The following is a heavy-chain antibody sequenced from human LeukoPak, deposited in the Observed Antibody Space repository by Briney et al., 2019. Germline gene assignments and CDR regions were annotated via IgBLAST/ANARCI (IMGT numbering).Heavy chain of an antibody. CDR3: ATYGYDFWSGYNWHLFDY. V-gene: IGHV3-7*03. J-gene: IGHJ4*02. D-gene: IGHD3-3*01. CDR1: GFTFTLYW. CDR2: IHQDGSEQ. Sequence: PGGSLRLSCAASGFTFTLYWMCWVRQAPGKGLEWVANIHQDGSEQYYLDSVEDRFTISRDNAKNSLYLQMDNLRAEDTAVYYCATYGYDFWSGYNWHLFDYWGQGTLVTVSS.